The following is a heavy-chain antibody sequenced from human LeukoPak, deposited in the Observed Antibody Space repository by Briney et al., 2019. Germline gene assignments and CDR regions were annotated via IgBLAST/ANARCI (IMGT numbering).Heavy chain of an antibody. D-gene: IGHD3-22*01. CDR3: ARRGGRGYYYDSSGYYLDY. CDR2: IYHSGST. J-gene: IGHJ4*02. V-gene: IGHV4-4*02. Sequence: PSGTLSLTCAVSGGSISSSNWWSWVRQPPGKGLEWIGEIYHSGSTNYNPSLKSRVTISVDKSKNQFSLKLSSVTAADTAVYYCARRGGRGYYYDSSGYYLDYWGQGTLVTVSS. CDR1: GGSISSSNW.